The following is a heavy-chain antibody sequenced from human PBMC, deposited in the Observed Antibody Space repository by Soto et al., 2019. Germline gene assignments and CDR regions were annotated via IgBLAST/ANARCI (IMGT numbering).Heavy chain of an antibody. V-gene: IGHV4-30-2*01. CDR2: IYHSGST. CDR1: GGSISSGGYS. CDR3: ARAGWSSSQVQH. J-gene: IGHJ1*01. D-gene: IGHD6-13*01. Sequence: QLQLQESGSGLVKPSQTLSLTCAVSGGSISSGGYSWSWIRQPPGQGLERIGYIYHSGSTYYNPSLKRRVTISVDRSKNQFSLKLSSVTAADTAVYYCARAGWSSSQVQHWGQGTLVTVSS.